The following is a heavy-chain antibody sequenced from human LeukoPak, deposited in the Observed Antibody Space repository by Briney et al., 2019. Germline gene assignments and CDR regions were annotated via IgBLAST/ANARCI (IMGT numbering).Heavy chain of an antibody. CDR3: AREFQLGGRYTNA. Sequence: GGSLRLSCAASGSTFDDYAMHWVRQAPGKGLEWVSGISWNSGSIGYADSVKGRFTISRDNAKNTLYLQMNSLRAEDSALYFCAREFQLGGRYTNAWGKGTTVIVSS. D-gene: IGHD7-27*01. CDR1: GSTFDDYA. CDR2: ISWNSGSI. V-gene: IGHV3-9*01. J-gene: IGHJ6*04.